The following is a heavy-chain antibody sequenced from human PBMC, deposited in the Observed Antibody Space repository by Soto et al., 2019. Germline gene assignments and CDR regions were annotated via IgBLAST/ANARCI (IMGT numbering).Heavy chain of an antibody. D-gene: IGHD6-13*01. Sequence: GESLKISCKGSGYSFTSHWIGWVRQMSGKGLEWMGTIYPDDSDTRYSPSFQGQVTISADKSISTAYLQWSSLKASDTAMYYCARHMEAAAGQFYYYYGMDGWGQGTTVTVAS. CDR2: IYPDDSDT. CDR3: ARHMEAAAGQFYYYYGMDG. CDR1: GYSFTSHW. J-gene: IGHJ6*02. V-gene: IGHV5-51*01.